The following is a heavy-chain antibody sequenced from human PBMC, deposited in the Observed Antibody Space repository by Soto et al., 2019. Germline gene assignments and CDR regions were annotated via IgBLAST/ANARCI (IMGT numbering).Heavy chain of an antibody. J-gene: IGHJ4*02. Sequence: EVLLEESGGGFVQPGGSLRLSCAASGFTVSNNYMTWVHQAPGKGLEWVAVIQDGGSISYADSVSDRFTISRDNSKNTVLLEMHNLRPEDTAVYFCARGEGSGSNALGHWGQGTLVTVSS. CDR3: ARGEGSGSNALGH. CDR1: GFTVSNNY. V-gene: IGHV3-66*01. CDR2: IQDGGSI. D-gene: IGHD3-16*01.